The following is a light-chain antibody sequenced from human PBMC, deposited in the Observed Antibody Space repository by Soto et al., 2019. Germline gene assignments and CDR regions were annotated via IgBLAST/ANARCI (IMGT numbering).Light chain of an antibody. Sequence: AIRMTQSPSSLSASTGDRVTITCRASQGISSYLAWYQQKPGKAPKLLIYAASTLQSGVPSRFSGSGSGTDFTLTISCLQSEDFATYYCQQYYSYLPTFCQGTKLEIK. CDR2: AAS. CDR1: QGISSY. V-gene: IGKV1-8*01. CDR3: QQYYSYLPT. J-gene: IGKJ2*01.